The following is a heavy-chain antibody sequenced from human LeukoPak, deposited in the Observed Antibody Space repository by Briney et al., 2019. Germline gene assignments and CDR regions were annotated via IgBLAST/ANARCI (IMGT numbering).Heavy chain of an antibody. Sequence: SETLSLTCAVYGGSFSGYYWSWIRQPPGKGLEWIGEINHSGSTNYNPSLKSRVTISVDTTKNQFSLKLSSVSAADTAVYYCAKQRGLRWYFYYWGQGTLVTVSS. CDR3: AKQRGLRWYFYY. V-gene: IGHV4-34*01. J-gene: IGHJ4*02. CDR1: GGSFSGYY. CDR2: INHSGST. D-gene: IGHD4-17*01.